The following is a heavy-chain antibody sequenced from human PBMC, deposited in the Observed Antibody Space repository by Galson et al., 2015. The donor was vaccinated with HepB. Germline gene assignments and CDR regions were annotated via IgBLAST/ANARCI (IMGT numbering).Heavy chain of an antibody. CDR3: ARLPLVFIPSGMPVRRDYFDH. CDR1: GASINSNRYY. CDR2: LFYRGST. D-gene: IGHD1-1*01. V-gene: IGHV4-39*01. J-gene: IGHJ4*01. Sequence: SETLSLTCTVSGASINSNRYYWGWIRQPPGKGLEWIGSLFYRGSTYYNPSLKSRVTLAGDTTMNQLSLNLTSVTAADTAVYYCARLPLVFIPSGMPVRRDYFDHWGQGFLVTVSS.